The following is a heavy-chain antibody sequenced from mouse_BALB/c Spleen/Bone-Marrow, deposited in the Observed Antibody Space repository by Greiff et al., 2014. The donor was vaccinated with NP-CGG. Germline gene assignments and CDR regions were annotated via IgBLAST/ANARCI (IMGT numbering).Heavy chain of an antibody. D-gene: IGHD2-2*01. V-gene: IGHV1-67*01. CDR3: ARGEGYDGWYFDV. CDR1: GYTFTDYA. Sequence: QVQLQQSGPELVRPGVSVKISCKGSGYTFTDYAMHWVKQSHAKSLEWIGVISPYSGNTNYNQKFKGKATMTVDKSSSTAYMELSRLTSEDSAIYYCARGEGYDGWYFDVWGAGTTVTVSS. CDR2: ISPYSGNT. J-gene: IGHJ1*01.